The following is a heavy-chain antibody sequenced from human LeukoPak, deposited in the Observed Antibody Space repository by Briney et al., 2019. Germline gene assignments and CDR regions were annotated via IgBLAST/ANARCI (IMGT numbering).Heavy chain of an antibody. D-gene: IGHD5-24*01. CDR3: AREPGWLQPYFDY. CDR1: GGSISSGDYY. V-gene: IGHV4-30-4*08. J-gene: IGHJ4*02. Sequence: PSETLSLTCTVSGGSISSGDYYWSWIRRPPGKGLEWIGYIYYSGSTYYNPSLKSRVTISVDTSKNQFSLKLSSVTAADTAVYYCAREPGWLQPYFDYWGQGTLVTVSS. CDR2: IYYSGST.